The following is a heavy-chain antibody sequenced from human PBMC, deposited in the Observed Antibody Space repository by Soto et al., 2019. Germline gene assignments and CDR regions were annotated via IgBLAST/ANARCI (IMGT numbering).Heavy chain of an antibody. CDR1: GFTVSSNY. J-gene: IGHJ6*02. D-gene: IGHD4-17*01. CDR3: ARDLTVTTLTYGMDV. Sequence: EVQLVESGGGLVQPGGSLRLSCAASGFTVSSNYMSWVRQAPGKGLEWVSVIYSGGSTYYADSVKGRFTISRHNSKNTLYLQMNGLRAEDTAVYYCARDLTVTTLTYGMDVWGQGTTVTVSS. V-gene: IGHV3-53*04. CDR2: IYSGGST.